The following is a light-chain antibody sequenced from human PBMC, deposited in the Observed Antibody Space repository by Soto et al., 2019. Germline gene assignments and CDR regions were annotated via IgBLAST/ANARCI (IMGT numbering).Light chain of an antibody. CDR1: QSVSSSY. CDR3: QQYGSSGT. V-gene: IGKV3-20*01. CDR2: CAS. Sequence: EIVLTKSPGTLSLSPVERATLSCRASQSVSSSYLAWYQQKPGQAPRLLIYCASSRATGIPDRFSGSGSGTDFTLTISRLEPEDFAVYYCQQYGSSGTFGQGTKVDIK. J-gene: IGKJ1*01.